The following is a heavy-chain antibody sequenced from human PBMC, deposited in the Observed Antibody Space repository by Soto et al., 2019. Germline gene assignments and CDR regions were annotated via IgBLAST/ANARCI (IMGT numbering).Heavy chain of an antibody. CDR2: IIPILGIA. D-gene: IGHD5-18*01. CDR1: GGTFSSYT. CDR3: ARGEDTVDYYYYYMDV. J-gene: IGHJ6*03. V-gene: IGHV1-69*02. Sequence: ASVKVSCKASGGTFSSYTISWVRQAPGQGLEWMGRIIPILGIANYAQKFQGRVTITADKSTSTAYMELSSLRSEDTAVYYCARGEDTVDYYYYYMDVWGKGTTVTVSS.